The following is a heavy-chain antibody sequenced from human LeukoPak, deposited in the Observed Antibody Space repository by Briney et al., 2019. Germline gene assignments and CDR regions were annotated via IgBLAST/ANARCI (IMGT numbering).Heavy chain of an antibody. CDR1: GFTFSDHY. V-gene: IGHV3-72*01. CDR3: ARSYDFWSGYYIN. Sequence: GGSLRPSCAASGFTFSDHYMDWVRQAPGKGLEWDGRTTNKANSYTTEYAASVKGRFTISRDDSKNSLYLQMNSLKTEDTAVYYCARSYDFWSGYYINWGQGTLVTVSS. CDR2: TTNKANSYTT. J-gene: IGHJ4*02. D-gene: IGHD3-3*01.